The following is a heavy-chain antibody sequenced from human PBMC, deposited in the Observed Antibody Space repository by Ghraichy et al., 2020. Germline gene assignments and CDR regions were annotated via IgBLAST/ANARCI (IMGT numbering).Heavy chain of an antibody. V-gene: IGHV3-48*02. CDR2: ITSSGTTI. CDR3: AREGGNYCSGGSCSRDFDY. Sequence: ETLRLSCAASGFTFSSYAMDWVRQAPGKGLEWLSYITSSGTTIYYADSVKGRFTISRDNAKNSLYLQMSSLRDEDTAVYYCAREGGNYCSGGSCSRDFDYWGQGTLVTVSS. D-gene: IGHD2-15*01. J-gene: IGHJ4*02. CDR1: GFTFSSYA.